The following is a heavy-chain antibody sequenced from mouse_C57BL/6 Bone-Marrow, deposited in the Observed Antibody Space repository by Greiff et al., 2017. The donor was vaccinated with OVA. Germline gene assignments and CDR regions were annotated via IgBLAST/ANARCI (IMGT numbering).Heavy chain of an antibody. CDR1: GYTFTSYW. V-gene: IGHV1-69*01. J-gene: IGHJ1*03. D-gene: IGHD1-1*01. CDR3: AALYGSSPHWYFDV. Sequence: QVQLQQPGAELVMPGASVKLSCTASGYTFTSYWMHWVKQRPGQGLEWIGEIDPSDSYTNYNQKFKGKSTLTVDKSSSTAYMQLSSLTSEDSAVYYCAALYGSSPHWYFDVWGTGTTVTVSS. CDR2: IDPSDSYT.